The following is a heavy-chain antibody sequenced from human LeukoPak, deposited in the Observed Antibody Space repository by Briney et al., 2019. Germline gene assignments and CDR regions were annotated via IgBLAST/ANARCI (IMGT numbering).Heavy chain of an antibody. CDR1: GYSISSGYY. V-gene: IGHV4-38-2*02. Sequence: SETLSLTCTVSGYSISSGYYWGWIRQPPGKGLEWIGSIYHSGSTYYNPSLKSRVPISVDTSKNQFSLKLSSATAADTAVYYCARAGGRPQGLDYWGQGTLVTVSS. CDR3: ARAGGRPQGLDY. J-gene: IGHJ4*02. D-gene: IGHD3-16*01. CDR2: IYHSGST.